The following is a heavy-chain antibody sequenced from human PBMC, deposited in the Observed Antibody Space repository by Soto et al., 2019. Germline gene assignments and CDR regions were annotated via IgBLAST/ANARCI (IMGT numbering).Heavy chain of an antibody. CDR1: GFTFSSYG. J-gene: IGHJ6*03. D-gene: IGHD6-19*01. CDR3: AKGGSSGWPYYYYLDV. Sequence: QVQLVESGGGVVQPGRSLRLSCAASGFTFSSYGMHWVRQAPGKGLEWVAVISYDGSNKYYADSVKGRFTISSDNSKNTLYLQMNSLRAEDTAVYYCAKGGSSGWPYYYYLDVWGKGTTVTVSS. CDR2: ISYDGSNK. V-gene: IGHV3-30*18.